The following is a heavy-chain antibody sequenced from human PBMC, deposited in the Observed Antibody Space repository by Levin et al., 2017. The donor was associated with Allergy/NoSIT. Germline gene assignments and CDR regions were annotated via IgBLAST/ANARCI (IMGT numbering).Heavy chain of an antibody. Sequence: GESLKISCAASGFTFSSYGMHWVRQAPGKGLEWVAVISYDGSNKYYADSVKGRFTISRDNSKNTLYLQMNSLRAEDTAVYYCAKDRYGNGAGDYWGQGTLVTVSS. J-gene: IGHJ4*02. CDR1: GFTFSSYG. CDR3: AKDRYGNGAGDY. V-gene: IGHV3-30*18. D-gene: IGHD1-1*01. CDR2: ISYDGSNK.